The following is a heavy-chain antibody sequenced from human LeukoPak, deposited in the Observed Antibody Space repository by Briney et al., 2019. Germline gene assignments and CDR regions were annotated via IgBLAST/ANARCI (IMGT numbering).Heavy chain of an antibody. CDR3: ARDLDGSYAFDY. CDR2: INWNGGST. CDR1: GFTFDDYG. Sequence: GGSLRLSCAASGFTFDDYGMSWVRQAPGKGLEWFSGINWNGGSTGYADSVKGRFTISRDNAKNCLYLQMNSLRGEDTALYYCARDLDGSYAFDYWGQGTLVTVSS. J-gene: IGHJ4*02. D-gene: IGHD1-26*01. V-gene: IGHV3-20*04.